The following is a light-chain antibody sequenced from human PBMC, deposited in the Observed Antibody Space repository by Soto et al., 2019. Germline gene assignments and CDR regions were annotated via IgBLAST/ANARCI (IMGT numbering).Light chain of an antibody. CDR3: SSYTSRSYVV. CDR2: EVS. CDR1: SSDVGSYNR. J-gene: IGLJ2*01. Sequence: QSVLTQPPSVSGSPGQSVTISCTGASSDVGSYNRVSWYQQPPGTAPKLMIYEVSNRPSGVPDRFSGSKSGNTASLTISGLQAEDEADYYCSSYTSRSYVVFGGGTKLTVL. V-gene: IGLV2-18*02.